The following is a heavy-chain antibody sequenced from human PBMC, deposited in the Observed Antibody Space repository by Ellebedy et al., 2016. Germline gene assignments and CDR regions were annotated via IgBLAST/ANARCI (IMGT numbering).Heavy chain of an antibody. J-gene: IGHJ4*02. CDR1: GFTLSTYW. V-gene: IGHV3-7*01. Sequence: GESLKISCAASGFTLSTYWMNWVRQAPGKGLEWVASIKNDGSDEYYLDSVKGRFTLARDNAKNSMYLQMNSLRAEDTAVYYCRLAYSGSYSTGDYWGRGTLVTVSS. CDR3: RLAYSGSYSTGDY. CDR2: IKNDGSDE. D-gene: IGHD1-26*01.